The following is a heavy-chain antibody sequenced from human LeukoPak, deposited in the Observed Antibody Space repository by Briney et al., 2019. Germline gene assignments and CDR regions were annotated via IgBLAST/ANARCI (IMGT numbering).Heavy chain of an antibody. D-gene: IGHD6-19*01. Sequence: PGGSLRLSCEASGFTFSNYEMNWVRQAPGKGLEWVSYIDRSGTTIHYVDSVKGRSTISRDNAKNSLYLHMNSLRAEDTAVYYCARGVGLAYYYYYMDVWGKGTTVIISS. V-gene: IGHV3-48*03. CDR2: IDRSGTTI. J-gene: IGHJ6*03. CDR3: ARGVGLAYYYYYMDV. CDR1: GFTFSNYE.